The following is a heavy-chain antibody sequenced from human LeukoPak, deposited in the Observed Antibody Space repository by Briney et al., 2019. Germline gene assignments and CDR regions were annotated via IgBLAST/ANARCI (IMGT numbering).Heavy chain of an antibody. CDR3: AEGWDCSGYYSFDY. Sequence: GGSLRLSCAASGFTFSRYWMTWVRQAPGKGLGWVANIKQDGSEKYYVDSVKGRFTISRDNTKNSLYLQMNSLRVEDTAVYYCAEGWDCSGYYSFDYWGQGTLVTVSS. CDR2: IKQDGSEK. D-gene: IGHD3-22*01. CDR1: GFTFSRYW. J-gene: IGHJ4*02. V-gene: IGHV3-7*05.